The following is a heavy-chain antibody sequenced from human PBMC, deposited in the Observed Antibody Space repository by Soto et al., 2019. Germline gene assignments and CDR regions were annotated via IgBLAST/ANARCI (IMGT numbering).Heavy chain of an antibody. CDR1: GYSFTSYW. D-gene: IGHD3-3*01. Sequence: PGESLKISCKGSGYSFTSYWIGWVRQMPGKGLEWMGIIYPGDSDTRYSPSFQGQVTISADKSISTAYLQWSSLKASDTAMYYCARHPIDDFWSGYPAPVAGPSWYFDYWGQGTLVTVSS. CDR3: ARHPIDDFWSGYPAPVAGPSWYFDY. V-gene: IGHV5-51*01. CDR2: IYPGDSDT. J-gene: IGHJ4*02.